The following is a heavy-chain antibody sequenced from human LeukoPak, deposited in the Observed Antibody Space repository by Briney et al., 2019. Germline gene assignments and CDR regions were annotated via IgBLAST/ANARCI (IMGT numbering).Heavy chain of an antibody. D-gene: IGHD3-22*01. V-gene: IGHV4-34*01. CDR2: INHSGST. CDR3: ARAGGHYDSSGYYYFDY. J-gene: IGHJ4*02. Sequence: SETLSLTRAVYGGSFSGYYWSWIRQPPGKGLEWIGEINHSGSTNYNPSLKSRVTISVDTSKNQFSLKLSSVTAADTAVYYCARAGGHYDSSGYYYFDYWGQGTLVTVSS. CDR1: GGSFSGYY.